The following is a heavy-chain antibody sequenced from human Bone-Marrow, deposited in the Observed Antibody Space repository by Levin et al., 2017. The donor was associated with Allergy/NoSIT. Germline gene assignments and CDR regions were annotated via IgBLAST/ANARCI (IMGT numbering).Heavy chain of an antibody. V-gene: IGHV4-34*01. CDR2: INHSGST. CDR1: GGSFSGYY. J-gene: IGHJ3*02. CDR3: ARFSSRCSSTSCPPEPVDAFDI. D-gene: IGHD2-2*01. Sequence: SETLSLTCAVYGGSFSGYYWSWIRQPPGKGLEWIGEINHSGSTNYNPSLKSRVTISVDTSKNQFSLKLSSVTAADTAVYHCARFSSRCSSTSCPPEPVDAFDIWGQGTMVTVSS.